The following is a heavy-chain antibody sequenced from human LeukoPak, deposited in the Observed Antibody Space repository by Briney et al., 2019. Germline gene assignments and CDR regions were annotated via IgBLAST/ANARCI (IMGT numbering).Heavy chain of an antibody. CDR2: IWYDGSNK. J-gene: IGHJ4*02. D-gene: IGHD5-24*01. V-gene: IGHV3-33*01. Sequence: GGSLRLSCAASGFTFSSYGMHWVRQAPGKGLEWVAVIWYDGSNKYYADSVKGRFTISRDNSKNTLYLQMNSLRAEDTAVYYCARDESFGYNSGGFDYWGQGTLVTVSS. CDR3: ARDESFGYNSGGFDY. CDR1: GFTFSSYG.